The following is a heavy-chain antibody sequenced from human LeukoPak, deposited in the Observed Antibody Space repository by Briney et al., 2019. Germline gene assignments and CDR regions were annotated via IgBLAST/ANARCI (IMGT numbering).Heavy chain of an antibody. CDR1: EFXVTSNY. CDR3: ARDSASAGTGDY. J-gene: IGHJ4*02. Sequence: GGSLRLSCAASEFXVTSNYITWVRQAPGKGLEWVSIIYSGGSTYYADSVKGRFTISRDISKNTLYLQMNSLRADDTAVYYCARDSASAGTGDYWGQGALVSVSS. CDR2: IYSGGST. V-gene: IGHV3-53*01. D-gene: IGHD6-13*01.